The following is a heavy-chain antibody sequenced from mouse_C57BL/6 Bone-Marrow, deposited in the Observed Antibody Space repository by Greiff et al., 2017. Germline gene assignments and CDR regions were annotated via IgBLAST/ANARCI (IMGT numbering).Heavy chain of an antibody. J-gene: IGHJ2*01. D-gene: IGHD2-3*01. Sequence: EVQWVEPGAELVRLGASVKLPCTASGFHIKDDYIHWVKQRPEQGLEWFGWIDLEIGVTEYVSKFQGKATITSDTSSNTAYLQLSSLTSEDTAVYYCSSYDGNYFDFWGQGTPLTVAS. CDR1: GFHIKDDY. CDR3: SSYDGNYFDF. V-gene: IGHV14-4*01. CDR2: IDLEIGVT.